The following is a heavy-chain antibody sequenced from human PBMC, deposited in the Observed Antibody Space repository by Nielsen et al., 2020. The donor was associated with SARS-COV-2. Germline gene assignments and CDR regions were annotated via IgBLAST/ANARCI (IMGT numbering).Heavy chain of an antibody. J-gene: IGHJ3*02. D-gene: IGHD3-9*01. Sequence: ASVKVSCKASGYTFTSYYMHWVRQAPGQGLEWMGIINPSGGSTSYAQKFQGRVTMTEDTSTDTAYMELSSLRSEDTAVYYCATDSIDDRLHAFDIWGQGTMVTVSS. V-gene: IGHV1-46*01. CDR2: INPSGGST. CDR3: ATDSIDDRLHAFDI. CDR1: GYTFTSYY.